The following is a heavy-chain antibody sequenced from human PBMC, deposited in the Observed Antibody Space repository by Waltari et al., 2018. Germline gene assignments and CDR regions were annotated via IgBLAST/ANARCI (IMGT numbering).Heavy chain of an antibody. J-gene: IGHJ6*03. CDR3: ARDQEQLPGGGAYYYMDV. CDR2: IYTSGST. Sequence: QVQLQESGPGLVKPSETLSLTCTVPGGSISSYYWSWIRQPAGKGLEWVGRIYTSGSTNYNPSLKSRVTMSVDTSKNQFSLKLSSVTAADTAVYYCARDQEQLPGGGAYYYMDVWGKGTTVTISS. D-gene: IGHD6-6*01. CDR1: GGSISSYY. V-gene: IGHV4-4*07.